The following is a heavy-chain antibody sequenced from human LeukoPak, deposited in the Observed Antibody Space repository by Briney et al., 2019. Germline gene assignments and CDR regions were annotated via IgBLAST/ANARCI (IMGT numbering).Heavy chain of an antibody. CDR3: VRGGGYRYDY. CDR1: GFTFSSYW. Sequence: PGGSLRLSCAASGFTFSSYWMHWVRQAPGKGLVWVTVITADGTGTNYADSVKGRFTISRDNATNTLSLQMNSLRAEDTAVYYCVRGGGYRYDYWGQGTLVTVSS. D-gene: IGHD3-22*01. CDR2: ITADGTGT. V-gene: IGHV3-74*01. J-gene: IGHJ4*02.